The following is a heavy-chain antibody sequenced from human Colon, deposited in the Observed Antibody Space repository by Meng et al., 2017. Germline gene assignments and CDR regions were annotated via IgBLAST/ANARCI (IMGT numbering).Heavy chain of an antibody. CDR2: STNKANSYIT. Sequence: GGSLRLSCAASGFTFSDHYMDWVRQAPGKGLEWVGRSTNKANSYITEYAASVKGRFTISRDDSKDSLYLQMNSLKTEDTAVYYCARLKGNYGDWGQGTRVTGSS. D-gene: IGHD4-17*01. CDR3: ARLKGNYGD. V-gene: IGHV3-72*01. CDR1: GFTFSDHY. J-gene: IGHJ4*02.